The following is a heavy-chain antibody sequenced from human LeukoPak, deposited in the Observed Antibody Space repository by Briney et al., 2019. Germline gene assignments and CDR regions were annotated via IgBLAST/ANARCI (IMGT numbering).Heavy chain of an antibody. CDR3: AKGRGFLEWLGQGFDP. Sequence: GGSLRLSCAASGFTFSSYAMSWVRQAPGKGLEWVSGISGSGGSTYYADSVKGRFTISRDNSKNTLYLQMNSLRAEDTAVYYCAKGRGFLEWLGQGFDPWGQGTLVTVSS. CDR1: GFTFSSYA. J-gene: IGHJ5*02. D-gene: IGHD3-3*01. CDR2: ISGSGGST. V-gene: IGHV3-23*01.